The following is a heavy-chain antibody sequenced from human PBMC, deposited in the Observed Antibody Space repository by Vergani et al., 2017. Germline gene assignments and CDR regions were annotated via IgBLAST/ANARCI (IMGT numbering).Heavy chain of an antibody. CDR2: ISGSGDRT. V-gene: IGHV3-23*01. D-gene: IGHD5-18*01. CDR1: GFTFTAHG. CDR3: AKDPATSMGF. J-gene: IGHJ4*01. Sequence: EVQLLESGGGSAQPGESLRLSCVASGFTFTAHGLNWVRQAPGKGLEWVSTISGSGDRTYYADSVKGRFAISRDNSKNTVYLQMNSLRVEDTAVYYCAKDPATSMGFRGQGILVTVFS.